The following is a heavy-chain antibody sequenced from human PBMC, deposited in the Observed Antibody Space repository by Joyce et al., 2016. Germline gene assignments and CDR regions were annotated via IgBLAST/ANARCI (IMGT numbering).Heavy chain of an antibody. CDR1: GYTFTSYA. CDR3: ARDWMTTGFDY. D-gene: IGHD4-11*01. CDR2: INGGDAHV. J-gene: IGHJ4*02. Sequence: QVQLVQSGAEVKKPGASVKLSCKASGYTFTSYAIHWVRQAPGQRLEWMGHINGGDAHVVYSQSFQDRLTITKDTSASTVYLELSSLRSEDTAVYYCARDWMTTGFDYWGQGALVTVSS. V-gene: IGHV1-3*01.